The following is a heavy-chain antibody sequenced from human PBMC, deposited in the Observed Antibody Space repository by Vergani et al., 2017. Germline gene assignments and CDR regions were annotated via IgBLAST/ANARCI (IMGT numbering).Heavy chain of an antibody. J-gene: IGHJ4*02. CDR3: ARXRRYYYDSSGYYYVPNDY. V-gene: IGHV3-30*01. CDR2: ISYDGSNK. Sequence: QVQLVESGGGVVQPGRSLRLSCAASGFTFSSYAMHWVRQAPGKGLEWVAVISYDGSNKYYADSVKGRFTISRDNSKNTLYLQMNSLRAEDTAVYYCARXRRYYYDSSGYYYVPNDYWGQGTLVTVSS. D-gene: IGHD3-22*01. CDR1: GFTFSSYA.